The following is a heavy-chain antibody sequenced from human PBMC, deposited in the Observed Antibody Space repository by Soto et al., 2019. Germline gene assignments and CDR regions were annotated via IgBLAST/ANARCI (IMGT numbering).Heavy chain of an antibody. J-gene: IGHJ4*03. CDR1: GYRFNDYW. CDR3: ARHLSARDGFAP. Sequence: GESLKISCQGSGYRFNDYWISWVRQMPGKGLEWMGRIDPGDSQIKYSPSFQGHITISIDKSFSTVYLQWNSLRASDTAIYYCARHLSARDGFAPWGRGTLVPVPS. D-gene: IGHD6-25*01. CDR2: IDPGDSQI. V-gene: IGHV5-10-1*01.